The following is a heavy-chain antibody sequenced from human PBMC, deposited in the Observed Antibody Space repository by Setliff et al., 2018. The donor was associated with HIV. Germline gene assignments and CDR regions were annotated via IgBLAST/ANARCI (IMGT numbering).Heavy chain of an antibody. J-gene: IGHJ3*02. D-gene: IGHD5-12*01. CDR1: EYTSASYV. V-gene: IGHV3-33*01. CDR2: IWFDGSKT. Sequence: SCKTAEYTSASYVINWVRQAAGQGLEWMAIIWFDGSKTYYADSVKGRFTISRDNSKNTLYLQMNSLRAGDTAVYYCATFYSGYDLDAFDIWGQGTMVTVSS. CDR3: ATFYSGYDLDAFDI.